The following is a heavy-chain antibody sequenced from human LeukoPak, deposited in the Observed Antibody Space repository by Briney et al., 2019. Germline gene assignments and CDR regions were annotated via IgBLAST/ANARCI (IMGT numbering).Heavy chain of an antibody. CDR3: AKGRYGDPYSYFDS. CDR2: IKQDGSEK. V-gene: IGHV3-7*01. J-gene: IGHJ4*02. CDR1: GFTFSSYW. Sequence: PGGSLRLSCAASGFTFSSYWMSWGRQAPGKGLGWVANIKQDGSEKYYVDSVKGRFTISRDNSKNTLYLQMGSLRAEDMAVYYCAKGRYGDPYSYFDSWGQGTLVTVSS. D-gene: IGHD4-17*01.